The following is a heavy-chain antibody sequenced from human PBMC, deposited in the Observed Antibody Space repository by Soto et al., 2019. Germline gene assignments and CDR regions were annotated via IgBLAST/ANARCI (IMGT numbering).Heavy chain of an antibody. CDR3: ARDSGGIAAAVTYYYYRMDV. CDR1: GFTFSSYG. V-gene: IGHV3-33*01. Sequence: GGSLRLSCAASGFTFSSYGMDWVRQAPGKXLEWVAVIWYDGSNKYYADSVKGRFTISRDNSKNTLYLQMNSLRAEDTAVYYCARDSGGIAAAVTYYYYRMDVWGQGTTVTVSS. J-gene: IGHJ6*02. CDR2: IWYDGSNK. D-gene: IGHD6-13*01.